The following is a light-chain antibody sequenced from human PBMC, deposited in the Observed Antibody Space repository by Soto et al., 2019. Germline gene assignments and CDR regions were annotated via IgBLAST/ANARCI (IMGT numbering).Light chain of an antibody. CDR2: INSDGSH. CDR3: QTWGTGIRA. J-gene: IGLJ2*01. CDR1: SGHSTYA. Sequence: VLTQSPSASASLGASVKLTCTLSSGHSTYAIAWHQQQPEKGPRYLMKINSDGSHTKGDGIPDRFSGSSSGAERDLTISSLQSEDEADYYCQTWGTGIRAFGGGTKLTVL. V-gene: IGLV4-69*01.